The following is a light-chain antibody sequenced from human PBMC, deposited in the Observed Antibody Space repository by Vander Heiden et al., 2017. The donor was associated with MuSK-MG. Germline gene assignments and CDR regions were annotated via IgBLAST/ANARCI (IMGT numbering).Light chain of an antibody. CDR1: QSVSSS. CDR3: QHRGNWPLT. Sequence: EIALTQSPATLSLSPGERATLSCKASQSVSSSLAWYQQKAGKAPKLLIYDASNRATGIPARFSGTGSGTDFTLTISSLEPEDFAVYYCQHRGNWPLTFGGGTKVEIK. J-gene: IGKJ4*01. CDR2: DAS. V-gene: IGKV3-11*01.